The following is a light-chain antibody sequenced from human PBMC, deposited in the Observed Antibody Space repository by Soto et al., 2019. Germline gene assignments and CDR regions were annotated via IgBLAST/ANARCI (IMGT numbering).Light chain of an antibody. CDR3: QQSYRAVT. CDR1: QSITSY. J-gene: IGKJ5*01. Sequence: DFQMTQSPSSLSASVGDRVIITCRASQSITSYLNWYQQKPGKAPKLLIYAASSLQSGVPSRFSGSGSGTDFTLTISSLQPEDFATYYCQQSYRAVTFGQGTRLEIK. CDR2: AAS. V-gene: IGKV1-39*01.